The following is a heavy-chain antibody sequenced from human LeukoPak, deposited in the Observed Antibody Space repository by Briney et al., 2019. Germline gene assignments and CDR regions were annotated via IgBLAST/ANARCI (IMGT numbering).Heavy chain of an antibody. J-gene: IGHJ4*02. V-gene: IGHV4-4*07. CDR2: IYTSGST. CDR1: GGSISSYY. CDR3: ASSQYRGIAAAGTFDY. D-gene: IGHD6-13*01. Sequence: SETLSLTCTVSGGSISSYYWSWIRQPAGKGLEWIGRIYTSGSTNYNPSLKSRVTMSVDTSKNQFSLKLSSVTAADTAVCYCASSQYRGIAAAGTFDYWGQGTLVTVSS.